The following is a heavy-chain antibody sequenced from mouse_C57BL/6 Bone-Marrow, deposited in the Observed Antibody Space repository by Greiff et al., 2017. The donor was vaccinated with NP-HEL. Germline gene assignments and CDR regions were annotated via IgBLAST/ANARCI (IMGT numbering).Heavy chain of an antibody. CDR2: IYPGSGST. CDR3: ARSYYGSSFYYYAMDY. V-gene: IGHV1-55*01. CDR1: GYTFTSYW. Sequence: QVQLQQPGAELVKPGASVKMSCKASGYTFTSYWITWVKQRPGQGLAWIGDIYPGSGSTNYNEKFKSKATLTVDTSSSTAYMQLSSLTSEDSAVYYCARSYYGSSFYYYAMDYWGQGTSVTVSS. D-gene: IGHD1-1*01. J-gene: IGHJ4*01.